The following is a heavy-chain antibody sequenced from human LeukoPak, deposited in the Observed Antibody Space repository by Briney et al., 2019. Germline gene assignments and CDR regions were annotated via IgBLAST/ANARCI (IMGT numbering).Heavy chain of an antibody. CDR2: IYYSGST. CDR3: ARVPLITMIVVVTPDAFDI. CDR1: GGPISSGGYY. D-gene: IGHD3-22*01. V-gene: IGHV4-31*03. Sequence: SETLSLTCTVSGGPISSGGYYWSWIRQHPGKGLEWIGYIYYSGSTYYNPSLKSRVTISVDTSKNQFSLKLSSVTAADTAVYYCARVPLITMIVVVTPDAFDIWGQGTMVTVSS. J-gene: IGHJ3*02.